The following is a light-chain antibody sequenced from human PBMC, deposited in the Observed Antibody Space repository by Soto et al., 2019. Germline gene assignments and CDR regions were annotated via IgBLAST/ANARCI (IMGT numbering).Light chain of an antibody. CDR3: QQYHIYSGT. Sequence: DIQMTQSPSTLSASVGDRVTITCRASQTIDSWLAWYQQRPGKPPNLLIYKASTLASGVPSRFSGSGSGTEFTLTINSLQPDDFAPYYCQQYHIYSGTFGRGTKVDIK. CDR1: QTIDSW. J-gene: IGKJ4*02. V-gene: IGKV1-5*03. CDR2: KAS.